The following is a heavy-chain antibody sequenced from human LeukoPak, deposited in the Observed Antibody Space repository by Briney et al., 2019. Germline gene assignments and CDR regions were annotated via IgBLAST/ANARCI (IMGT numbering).Heavy chain of an antibody. CDR3: ARGRGYSHDDAFDI. CDR2: IYYSGST. Sequence: SETLSLTCTVSGGSISSYYWSWIRQPPGKGLEWIGYIYYSGSTNYNPSLKSRVTISVDTSKNQFSLKLSSVTAADTAVYYCARGRGYSHDDAFDIWGQGTMVTVSS. J-gene: IGHJ3*02. V-gene: IGHV4-59*01. D-gene: IGHD5-18*01. CDR1: GGSISSYY.